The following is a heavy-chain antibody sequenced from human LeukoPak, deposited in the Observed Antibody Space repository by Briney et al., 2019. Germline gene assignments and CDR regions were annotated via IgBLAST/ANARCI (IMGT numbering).Heavy chain of an antibody. CDR2: INHSGST. CDR1: GGSFSGYY. Sequence: SETPSLTCAVYGGSFSGYYWSWIRQPPGKGLEWIGEINHSGSTNYNPSLKSRVTISVDTSKNQFSLKLSSVTAADTAVYYCARHCWDCSSTSSPGADDYWGQGTLVTVSS. D-gene: IGHD2-2*01. V-gene: IGHV4-34*01. J-gene: IGHJ4*02. CDR3: ARHCWDCSSTSSPGADDY.